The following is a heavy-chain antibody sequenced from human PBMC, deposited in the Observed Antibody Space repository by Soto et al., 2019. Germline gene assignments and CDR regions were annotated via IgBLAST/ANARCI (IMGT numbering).Heavy chain of an antibody. CDR1: GFSLTTSGVG. J-gene: IGHJ4*02. D-gene: IGHD3-3*01. V-gene: IGHV2-5*02. Sequence: QITLNESGPTVVKPAETLTLTCTFSGFSLTTSGVGVGWIRQSPGKAPEWLALIYWDDDKRYSASLKSRITITKDTSKKQVVLTMASVDPADTATYYCAHRILRTVFGLVTTTAIYFDFWGQGTPVVVSS. CDR3: AHRILRTVFGLVTTTAIYFDF. CDR2: IYWDDDK.